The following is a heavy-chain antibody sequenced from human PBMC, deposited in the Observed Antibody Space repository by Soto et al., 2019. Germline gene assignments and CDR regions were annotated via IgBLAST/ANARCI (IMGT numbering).Heavy chain of an antibody. D-gene: IGHD5-12*01. V-gene: IGHV1-69*01. J-gene: IGHJ6*02. CDR3: ARGRGYSGYDSYYYYGMDV. CDR2: IIPIFGTA. Sequence: QVQLVQSGAEVKKPGSSVKVSCKASGGTFSSYAISWVRQAPGQGLEWMGGIIPIFGTANYAQKFQGRVTITADESTSTAYMELSRLRSEDTAVYYCARGRGYSGYDSYYYYGMDVWGQGTTVTVSS. CDR1: GGTFSSYA.